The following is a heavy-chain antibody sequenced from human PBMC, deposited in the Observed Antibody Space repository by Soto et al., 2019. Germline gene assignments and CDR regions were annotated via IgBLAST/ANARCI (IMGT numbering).Heavy chain of an antibody. J-gene: IGHJ4*02. Sequence: QLQLQESGPGLVKPSETLSLTCTVSGGSISSSSYYWGWIRQPPGKGLEWIGSIYYSGSTYYTPSLKGRFTLPVDPHKNHFPLKLTSVPAADTAVYYCASPLMVGRDYWGQGTLVPASS. CDR1: GGSISSSSYY. CDR3: ASPLMVGRDY. V-gene: IGHV4-39*02. D-gene: IGHD3-10*01. CDR2: IYYSGST.